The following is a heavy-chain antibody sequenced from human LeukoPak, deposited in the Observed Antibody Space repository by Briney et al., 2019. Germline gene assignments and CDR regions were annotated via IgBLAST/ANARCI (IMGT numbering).Heavy chain of an antibody. J-gene: IGHJ4*02. Sequence: GGSLRLSCAASAFTFSSYWMHWVRQAPGKGLVWVSRVNSDGSSTNYADSVKGRFTISRDNAKNTLYLQMNSLRAEDTAVYYCARGYDDNSPFFDYWGQGTLVTVSS. D-gene: IGHD4-23*01. CDR1: AFTFSSYW. CDR2: VNSDGSST. V-gene: IGHV3-74*01. CDR3: ARGYDDNSPFFDY.